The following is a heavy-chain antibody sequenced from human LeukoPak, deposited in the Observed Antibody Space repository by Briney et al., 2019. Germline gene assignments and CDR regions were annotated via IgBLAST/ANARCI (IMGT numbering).Heavy chain of an antibody. Sequence: ASVKVSCKASGYTFTSYGISWVRQAPGQGLEWMGWISAYNGNSNYAQKLQGRVTMTTDTSTSTAYMELRSLRSDDTAVYCCARGSGVHYDFWSGYYHYYYYYYMDVWGKGTTVTVSS. CDR2: ISAYNGNS. V-gene: IGHV1-18*01. CDR1: GYTFTSYG. J-gene: IGHJ6*03. D-gene: IGHD3-3*01. CDR3: ARGSGVHYDFWSGYYHYYYYYYMDV.